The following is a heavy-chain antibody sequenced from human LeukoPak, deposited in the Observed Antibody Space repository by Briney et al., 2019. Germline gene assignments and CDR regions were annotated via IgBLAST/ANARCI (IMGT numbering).Heavy chain of an antibody. CDR3: ARPSGTYNRFDY. J-gene: IGHJ4*02. Sequence: GDSLKISCKASGYSFTNSWIGWLRQTPGKGLEWMGIIYPGDSDTKYSPSFQGQVTISADKSITTAYLQWSSLKASDTAMYYCARPSGTYNRFDYWGQGTLVTVSS. CDR1: GYSFTNSW. V-gene: IGHV5-51*01. D-gene: IGHD1-26*01. CDR2: IYPGDSDT.